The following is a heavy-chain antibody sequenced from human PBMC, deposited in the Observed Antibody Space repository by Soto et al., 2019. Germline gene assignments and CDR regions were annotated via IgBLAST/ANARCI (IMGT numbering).Heavy chain of an antibody. CDR3: ARGIGYYTSGSYYYFDY. Sequence: VQLVESGGGLVQPGGSLRLSCAASGFTFTSYSMNWVRQAPGKGLEWVSYISTSGNTIYYADSVKGRFTISRDNAKNSLYLQMNSLGAEDTAVYYCARGIGYYTSGSYYYFDYWGQGTLVTVSS. J-gene: IGHJ4*02. V-gene: IGHV3-48*01. CDR2: ISTSGNTI. D-gene: IGHD3-10*01. CDR1: GFTFTSYS.